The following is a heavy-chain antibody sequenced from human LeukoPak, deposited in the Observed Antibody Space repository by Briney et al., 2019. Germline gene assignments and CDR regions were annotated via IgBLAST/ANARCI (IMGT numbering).Heavy chain of an antibody. Sequence: SETLSLTCTVSGGSISSYYWSWIRQPPGKGLEWIGYIYTSGSTNYNPSLKSRVTISVDTSKNQFSLKLSSVTAADTAVYYCARIAAAGTVFFDYWGQGTLVTVSS. CDR2: IYTSGST. CDR3: ARIAAAGTVFFDY. D-gene: IGHD6-13*01. J-gene: IGHJ4*02. V-gene: IGHV4-4*09. CDR1: GGSISSYY.